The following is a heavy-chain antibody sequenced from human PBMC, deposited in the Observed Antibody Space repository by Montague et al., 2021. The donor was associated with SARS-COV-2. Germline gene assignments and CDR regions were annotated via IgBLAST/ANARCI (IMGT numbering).Heavy chain of an antibody. D-gene: IGHD2-2*01. CDR3: ARIPVGSKYYFDF. Sequence: AISGYSVSSNIATWNWIRQSPSRGLEWLGRTYYRSKWYNDYAESVKSRITIDPDTSKHQFSLHLNSVTPEDTAVYYCARIPVGSKYYFDFWGQGTLVTVSS. CDR2: TYYRSKWYN. V-gene: IGHV6-1*01. CDR1: GYSVSSNIAT. J-gene: IGHJ4*02.